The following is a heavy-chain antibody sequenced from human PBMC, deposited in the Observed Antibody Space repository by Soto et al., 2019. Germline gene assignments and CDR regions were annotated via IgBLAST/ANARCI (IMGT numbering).Heavy chain of an antibody. V-gene: IGHV3-23*01. CDR1: GFTFSLYP. CDR3: ARRD. CDR2: ISAGGDST. Sequence: EVKVLESGGGLVQPGGSLRLSCATSGFTFSLYPMNWVRQAPGKGLEWVSGISAGGDSTYYADSVKGRFTIFRDNSKNSVYLQMNSLRVEDTAVYYCARRDWGQGTLVTVSS. J-gene: IGHJ4*02.